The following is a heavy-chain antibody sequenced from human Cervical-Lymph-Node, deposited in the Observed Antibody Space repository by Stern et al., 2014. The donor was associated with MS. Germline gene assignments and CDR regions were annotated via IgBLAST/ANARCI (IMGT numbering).Heavy chain of an antibody. CDR2: INPNSGGT. V-gene: IGHV1-2*06. CDR1: GYTFTGYY. D-gene: IGHD4-17*01. CDR3: ARSLMTTVTTRFAFDI. J-gene: IGHJ3*02. Sequence: VQLVQSGAEVKKPGASVKVSCKASGYTFTGYYIHWVRQAPGQGLEWMGRINPNSGGTNYAQKFQGRVTMTRDTSISTAYMELSRLRSDDTAVYYCARSLMTTVTTRFAFDIWGQGTMVTVYS.